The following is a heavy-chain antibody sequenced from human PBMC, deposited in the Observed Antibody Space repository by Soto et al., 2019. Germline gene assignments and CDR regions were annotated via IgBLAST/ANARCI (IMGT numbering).Heavy chain of an antibody. J-gene: IGHJ4*02. V-gene: IGHV3-30*04. CDR3: AKGDSGMITFGGVY. D-gene: IGHD3-16*01. CDR2: ISYDGSNK. CDR1: GFTFSSYA. Sequence: QVQLVESGGGVVQPGRSLRLSCAASGFTFSSYAMHWVRQAPGKGLEWVAVISYDGSNKYYADSVKGRFTISRDNSKNTLYLQMNSLRAEDTAVYYCAKGDSGMITFGGVYWGQGTLVTVSS.